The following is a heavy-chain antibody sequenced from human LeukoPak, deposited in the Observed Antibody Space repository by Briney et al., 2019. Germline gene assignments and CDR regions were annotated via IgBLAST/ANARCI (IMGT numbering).Heavy chain of an antibody. CDR1: GFIVSGDF. V-gene: IGHV3-53*01. J-gene: IGHJ4*02. D-gene: IGHD4-17*01. CDR2: IYSDGST. Sequence: GGSLRLSCAASGFIVSGDFMSWVRQAPGKGLEWVSVIYSDGSTYYADSVKGRFTISRDNSKNTLYLQMNSLRAEDTAVYYCAREEVGDYAFNYWGQGTLVTVSS. CDR3: AREEVGDYAFNY.